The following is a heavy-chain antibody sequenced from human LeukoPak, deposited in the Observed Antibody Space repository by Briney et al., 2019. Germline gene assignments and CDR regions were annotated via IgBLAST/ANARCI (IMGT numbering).Heavy chain of an antibody. CDR1: GGTFSSYA. D-gene: IGHD3-22*01. CDR2: IIPIFDTA. V-gene: IGHV1-69*01. Sequence: SVKVSCKASGGTFSSYAISWVRQAPGQGLEWMGGIIPIFDTANYAQKFQGRVTITADESTSTAYMELSSLRSEDTAVYYCARAPNYYDSSGYSKTAFDYWGQGTLVTVSS. J-gene: IGHJ4*02. CDR3: ARAPNYYDSSGYSKTAFDY.